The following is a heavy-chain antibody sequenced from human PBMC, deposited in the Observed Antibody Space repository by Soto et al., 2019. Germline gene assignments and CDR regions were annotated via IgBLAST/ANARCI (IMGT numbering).Heavy chain of an antibody. CDR3: AKSDVYIVRYCFNS. Sequence: EVQLLESGGGLVQPGGSLRLSCAASRFTFSNYAMNWVRQAPGKGLEWVSGISGSGGGTYYADSVKGRFTISRDNSKNTLYRQMNSVRAEDTAIFYCAKSDVYIVRYCFNSWGQGTLVIVSS. CDR2: ISGSGGGT. J-gene: IGHJ4*02. D-gene: IGHD3-10*01. V-gene: IGHV3-23*01. CDR1: RFTFSNYA.